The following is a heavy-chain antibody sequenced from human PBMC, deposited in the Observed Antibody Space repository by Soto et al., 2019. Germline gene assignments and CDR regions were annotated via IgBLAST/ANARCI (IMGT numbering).Heavy chain of an antibody. CDR1: GGSISSYY. J-gene: IGHJ5*02. CDR3: AGYRDIVVGPAAPIDTQEYNWFDP. V-gene: IGHV4-59*08. D-gene: IGHD2-2*01. Sequence: SETLSLTCTVSGGSISSYYWSWIRQPPGKGLEWIGYIYYSGSTNYNPSLKSRVTISVDTSKNQFSLKLSSVTAADTAVYYCAGYRDIVVGPAAPIDTQEYNWFDPWGQGTLVTVSS. CDR2: IYYSGST.